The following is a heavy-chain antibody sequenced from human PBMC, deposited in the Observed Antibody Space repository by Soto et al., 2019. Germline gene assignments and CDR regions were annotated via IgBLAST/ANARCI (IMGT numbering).Heavy chain of an antibody. CDR1: GFTFSSYA. CDR2: ISGSGGST. CDR3: AKDFVGSDYYDFWSGYYSYFDY. Sequence: GGSLRLSCAASGFTFSSYAMSWVRQAPGKGLEWVSAISGSGGSTYYADSVKGRFTISRDNSKNTLYLQMNSLRAEDTAVYYCAKDFVGSDYYDFWSGYYSYFDYWGQGTLVTVSS. D-gene: IGHD3-3*01. J-gene: IGHJ4*02. V-gene: IGHV3-23*01.